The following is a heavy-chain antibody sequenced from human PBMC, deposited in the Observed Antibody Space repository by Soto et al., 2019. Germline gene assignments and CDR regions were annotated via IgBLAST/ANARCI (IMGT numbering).Heavy chain of an antibody. V-gene: IGHV5-51*01. Sequence: PGESLKISCXGSGYSFTNYWIAWVRQMPGKGLEWMGVIYPGDSDTRYSPSFQGHVTISADKSISTAYLQWSSLKASDTAIYYCARLSREGSYYVAYWGQGTLVTVSS. CDR3: ARLSREGSYYVAY. CDR2: IYPGDSDT. J-gene: IGHJ4*02. CDR1: GYSFTNYW. D-gene: IGHD1-26*01.